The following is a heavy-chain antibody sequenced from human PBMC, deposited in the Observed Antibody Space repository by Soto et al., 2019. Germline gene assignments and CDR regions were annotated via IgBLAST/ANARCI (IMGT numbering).Heavy chain of an antibody. CDR3: ARAPSGYDTHFDY. CDR1: GFTVSSNY. CDR2: IYSGGST. V-gene: IGHV3-53*04. D-gene: IGHD5-12*01. Sequence: GGSLRLSCAASGFTVSSNYMSWVRQAPGKGLEWVSVIYSGGSTYYADSVKGRFTISRHNSKNTLYLQMNSLRAEDTAVYYCARAPSGYDTHFDYWGRGTLVTVSS. J-gene: IGHJ4*02.